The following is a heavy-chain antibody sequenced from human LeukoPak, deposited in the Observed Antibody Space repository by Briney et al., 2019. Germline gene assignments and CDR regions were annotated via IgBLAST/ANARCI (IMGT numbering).Heavy chain of an antibody. CDR2: FSGTSGST. D-gene: IGHD6-19*01. CDR1: GFTFSNYA. V-gene: IGHV3-23*01. J-gene: IGHJ4*01. CDR3: AKGARSSGWHYFDY. Sequence: GGSLRLSCAASGFTFSNYAMTWVRQAPGKGLEWVSAFSGTSGSTYYADSVKGRFTISRDSSKNTLYLHMNNLRAEDTAVYYCAKGARSSGWHYFDYWGHGTLVTVFS.